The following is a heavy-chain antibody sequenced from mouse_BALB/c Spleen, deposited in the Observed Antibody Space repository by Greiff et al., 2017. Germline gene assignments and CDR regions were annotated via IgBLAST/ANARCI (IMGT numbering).Heavy chain of an antibody. D-gene: IGHD2-3*01. V-gene: IGHV4-1*02. J-gene: IGHJ3*01. CDR1: GFDFSRYW. CDR2: INPDSSTI. Sequence: EVKLVESGGGLVQPGGSLKLSCAASGFDFSRYWMSWVRQAPGKGLEWIGEINPDSSTINYTPSLKDKFIISRDNAKNTLYLQMSKVRSEDTALYYCARPIYDGYYEAYWGQGTLVTVSA. CDR3: ARPIYDGYYEAY.